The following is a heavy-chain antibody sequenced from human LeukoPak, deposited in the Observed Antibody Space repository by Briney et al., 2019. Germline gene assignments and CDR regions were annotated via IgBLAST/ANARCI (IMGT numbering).Heavy chain of an antibody. D-gene: IGHD3-22*01. CDR1: GFTFSSYR. V-gene: IGHV3-21*01. CDR2: ISSSSSNI. J-gene: IGHJ4*02. Sequence: PGGSLRLSCAASGFTFSSYRLSWVRQPPGKGLEWVSSISSSSSNIYYADTVKDRFTITRDNATDSLFLQMNSVRTEDTGVYYCARDSNGWHDRWDYWGLGTKVIVSS. CDR3: ARDSNGWHDRWDY.